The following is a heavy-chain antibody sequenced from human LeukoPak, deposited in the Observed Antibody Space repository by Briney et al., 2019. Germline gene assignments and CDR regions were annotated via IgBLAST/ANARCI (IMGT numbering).Heavy chain of an antibody. CDR2: ISSSGSTI. CDR1: GFTFSSYE. CDR3: ASGSATWFDP. J-gene: IGHJ5*02. Sequence: GGSLRLSCAASGFTFSSYEMNWVRQAPGKGLEWVSYISSSGSTIYYADSVKGRFTISRDNAKNSLYLQMNSLRAEDTAVYYCASGSATWFDPWGQGTLVTVSS. V-gene: IGHV3-48*03.